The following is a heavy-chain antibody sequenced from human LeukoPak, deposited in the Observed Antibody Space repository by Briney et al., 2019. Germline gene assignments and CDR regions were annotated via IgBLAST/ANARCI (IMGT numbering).Heavy chain of an antibody. D-gene: IGHD2-2*01. V-gene: IGHV3-33*03. CDR1: GFTYSSYG. CDR2: IWYDGSNK. Sequence: PGGPLRLSCAASGFTYSSYGMHWVRQAPGKGLEWVTDIWYDGSNKYYTDSVKGRFTISRDNYKHTLSLNMHTQRAEDTAVFYCAKHNCSGSIWYSDYYMDVWGKGTTVTVSS. J-gene: IGHJ6*03. CDR3: AKHNCSGSIWYSDYYMDV.